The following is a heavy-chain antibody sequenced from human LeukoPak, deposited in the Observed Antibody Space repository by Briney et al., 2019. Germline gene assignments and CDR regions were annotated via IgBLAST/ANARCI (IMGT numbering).Heavy chain of an antibody. CDR3: ARERRAMPLDV. D-gene: IGHD2-2*01. V-gene: IGHV4-31*03. CDR1: GGSISSGGYY. Sequence: IPSQTLSLTCTVSGGSISSGGYYWSWIRQHPGKGLEWIGYIYYSGSTYYNPSLKSRVTISVDTSKNQFSLKLSSVTAADTAVYYCARERRAMPLDVWGKGTTVTVSS. CDR2: IYYSGST. J-gene: IGHJ6*04.